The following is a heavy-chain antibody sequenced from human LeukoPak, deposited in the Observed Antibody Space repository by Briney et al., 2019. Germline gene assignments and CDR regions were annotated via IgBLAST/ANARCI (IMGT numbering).Heavy chain of an antibody. D-gene: IGHD6-13*01. V-gene: IGHV3-30*19. CDR2: ISYDGSNK. J-gene: IGHJ4*02. Sequence: GRSLRLSCAASGFTFSSYGMHWVRQAPGKGLEWVAVISYDGSNKYYADSVKGRFTISRDNSKNTLYLQMNSLRAEDTAVYYCARERPGIAAAGPFDYWGQGTLVTVSS. CDR3: ARERPGIAAAGPFDY. CDR1: GFTFSSYG.